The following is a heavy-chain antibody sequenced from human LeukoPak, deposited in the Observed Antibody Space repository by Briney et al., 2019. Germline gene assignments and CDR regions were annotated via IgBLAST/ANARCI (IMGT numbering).Heavy chain of an antibody. CDR2: INHSGGT. J-gene: IGHJ4*02. CDR3: ARARDYDSSGYYSY. V-gene: IGHV4-34*01. Sequence: PSETLSLTCAVYGGSFSGYYWSWIRQPPGKGLEWIGEINHSGGTNYNPSLKSRVTISVDTSKNQFSLKLSSVTAADTAVYYCARARDYDSSGYYSYWGQGTLVTVSS. CDR1: GGSFSGYY. D-gene: IGHD3-22*01.